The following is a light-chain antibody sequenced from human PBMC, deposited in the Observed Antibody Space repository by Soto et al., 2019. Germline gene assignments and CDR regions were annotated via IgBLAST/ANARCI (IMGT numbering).Light chain of an antibody. Sequence: QSVLTQPPSVSGDPGQRVTISCTGSSSNIGAGYDVHWYQQRPGRAPKLLIYGNTNRPSGVPDRFSGSKSGTSASLAITGLQAEDEADYYCLSFDSSLSVVFGGGTKVTVL. CDR1: SSNIGAGYD. CDR2: GNT. V-gene: IGLV1-40*01. J-gene: IGLJ2*01. CDR3: LSFDSSLSVV.